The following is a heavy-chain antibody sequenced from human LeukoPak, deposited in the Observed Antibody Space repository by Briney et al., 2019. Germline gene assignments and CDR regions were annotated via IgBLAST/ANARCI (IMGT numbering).Heavy chain of an antibody. J-gene: IGHJ6*02. V-gene: IGHV3-7*01. CDR2: IKQDGSEK. CDR1: GFTFSSHW. D-gene: IGHD3-10*01. Sequence: GGSLRLSCAVSGFTFSSHWMSWVRQAPGKGLEWLANIKQDGSEKYYVDSVEGRFTISRDNAKNSLYLQMNSLRAEDTAVYYCARSYYGSGTSYGMDVWGQGTTVTVPS. CDR3: ARSYYGSGTSYGMDV.